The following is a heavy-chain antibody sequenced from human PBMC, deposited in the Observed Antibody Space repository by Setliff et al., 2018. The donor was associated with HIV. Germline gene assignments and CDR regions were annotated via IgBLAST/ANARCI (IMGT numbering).Heavy chain of an antibody. D-gene: IGHD2-15*01. CDR2: FNPEDGKT. Sequence: VKVSCKVSGFTLTELSMHWVRQAPGKGLEWMGSFNPEDGKTIYAQRFQGRVTMIEDTSTDTAYMELSSLRSEDTAVYYCTTGLPLFCSGGSCLFDFWGQGTLVTVSS. CDR3: TTGLPLFCSGGSCLFDF. J-gene: IGHJ4*02. V-gene: IGHV1-24*01. CDR1: GFTLTELS.